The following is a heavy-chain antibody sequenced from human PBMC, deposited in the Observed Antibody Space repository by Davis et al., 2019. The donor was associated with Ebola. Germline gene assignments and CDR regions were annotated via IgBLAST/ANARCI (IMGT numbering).Heavy chain of an antibody. V-gene: IGHV4-4*02. J-gene: IGHJ5*02. D-gene: IGHD3-22*01. CDR2: IYHSGST. CDR1: GGSISSSNW. CDR3: ARGVSYYYDSSGPVWFDP. Sequence: PGGSLRLSCAVSGGSISSSNWWSWVRQPPGKGLEWIGEIYHSGSTNYNPSLKSQVTISVDKSKNQFSLKLSSVTAADTAVYYCARGVSYYYDSSGPVWFDPWGQGTLVTVSS.